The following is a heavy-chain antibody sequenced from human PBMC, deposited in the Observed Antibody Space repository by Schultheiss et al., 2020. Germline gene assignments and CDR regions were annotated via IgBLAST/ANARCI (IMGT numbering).Heavy chain of an antibody. V-gene: IGHV3-9*01. Sequence: GGSLRLSCVASGFTFSSYAMHWVRQAPGKGLEWVSGISWNSGSIGYADSVKGRFTISRDNAKNSLYLQMNSLRAEDTALYYCAKDIGPGAAAGYFDYWGQGTLVTGSS. CDR3: AKDIGPGAAAGYFDY. CDR2: ISWNSGSI. J-gene: IGHJ4*02. D-gene: IGHD6-13*01. CDR1: GFTFSSYA.